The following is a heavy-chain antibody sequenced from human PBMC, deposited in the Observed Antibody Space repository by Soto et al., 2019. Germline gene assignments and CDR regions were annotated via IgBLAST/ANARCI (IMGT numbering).Heavy chain of an antibody. D-gene: IGHD2-2*01. Sequence: ETLSLTCAVYGGSFSGYYWSWIRQPPGKGLEWIGEINHSGSTNYNPSLESRVTISVDTSKNQFSLKLSSVTAADTAVYYCARLPLVVPAALRGYYYGMDVWGQGTTVTVSS. V-gene: IGHV4-34*01. CDR1: GGSFSGYY. CDR3: ARLPLVVPAALRGYYYGMDV. CDR2: INHSGST. J-gene: IGHJ6*02.